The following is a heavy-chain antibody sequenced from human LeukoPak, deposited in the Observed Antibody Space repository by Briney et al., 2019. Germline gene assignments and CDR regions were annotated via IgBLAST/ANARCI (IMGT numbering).Heavy chain of an antibody. D-gene: IGHD3-10*01. Sequence: ASVKVSCKASGYTFTNYYIHWVRQAPGQGLEWMGLINPRDGSTTYAQRFQGRVTMTRETSTSTDYMDLSNLRSDDTAVYYCAKSYGSGRAHDFWGQGTLVTVSS. CDR3: AKSYGSGRAHDF. CDR2: INPRDGST. V-gene: IGHV1-46*01. CDR1: GYTFTNYY. J-gene: IGHJ4*02.